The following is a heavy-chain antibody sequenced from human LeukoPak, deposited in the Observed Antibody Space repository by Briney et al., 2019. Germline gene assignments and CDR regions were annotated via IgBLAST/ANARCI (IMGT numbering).Heavy chain of an antibody. CDR2: VIPMFRPP. V-gene: IGHV1-69*05. CDR1: GDTFKTFS. J-gene: IGHJ4*02. Sequence: RASVKDSRKASGDTFKTFSVSWVRQAPGQGLEWVGGIIPMGGVIPMFRPPNYAPKFHLRVTIPTDDSTTTTFMELTSLTSEDTAVYCCAGVYDWDPDSWGQGTLVTVSS. D-gene: IGHD3-9*01. CDR3: AGVYDWDPDS.